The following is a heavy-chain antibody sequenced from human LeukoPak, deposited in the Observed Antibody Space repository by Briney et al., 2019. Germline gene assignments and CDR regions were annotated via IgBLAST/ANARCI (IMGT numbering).Heavy chain of an antibody. V-gene: IGHV4-39*01. CDR3: ARLRYASGSYSVFDY. D-gene: IGHD3-10*01. CDR1: GASVSSPSFV. Sequence: PSETLSLTCSVSGASVSSPSFVGGWIRLPPGKGLEWIGTVFSNNPSLKSRVTISVDTSKNQFSLKLRSVTATDTAVYYCARLRYASGSYSVFDYWGQGTLVTVSS. J-gene: IGHJ4*02. CDR2: VFS.